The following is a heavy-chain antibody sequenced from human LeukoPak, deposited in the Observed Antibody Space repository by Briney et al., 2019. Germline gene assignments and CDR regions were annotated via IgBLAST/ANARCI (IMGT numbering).Heavy chain of an antibody. CDR1: GGSISSSSYY. D-gene: IGHD1-26*01. V-gene: IGHV4-39*07. J-gene: IGHJ3*02. CDR3: ARGRGWGVGAFDI. Sequence: SETLSLTCTVSGGSISSSSYYWGWIRQPPGKGLEWIGSIYYSGSTYYNPSLKSRVTISVDTSKNQFSLKLSSVTAADTAVYYCARGRGWGVGAFDIWGQGTMVTVSS. CDR2: IYYSGST.